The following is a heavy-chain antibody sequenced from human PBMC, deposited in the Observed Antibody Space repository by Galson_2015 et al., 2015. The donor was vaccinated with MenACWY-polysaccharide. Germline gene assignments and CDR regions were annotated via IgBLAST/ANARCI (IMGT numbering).Heavy chain of an antibody. D-gene: IGHD2-15*01. CDR2: FNAGNGNT. V-gene: IGHV1-3*01. J-gene: IGHJ4*02. CDR3: ARDTPGYCSGGSCEDLDY. CDR1: GYTFATYA. Sequence: SVKVSCKASGYTFATYAMHWVRQAPGQRPEWMGGFNAGNGNTKYSQKFQGRLTITWDTSASTAYMDLSSLRSEDTAVYYCARDTPGYCSGGSCEDLDYWGQGTLVTVSS.